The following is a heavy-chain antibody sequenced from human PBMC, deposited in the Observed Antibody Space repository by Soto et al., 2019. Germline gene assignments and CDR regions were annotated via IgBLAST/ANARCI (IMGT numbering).Heavy chain of an antibody. V-gene: IGHV4-59*01. D-gene: IGHD3-22*01. CDR1: GGSIYTYY. J-gene: IGHJ3*02. CDR3: ARAPPTGYYYDSSGYHGAFDI. CDR2: ISDGGST. Sequence: PSETLSLTCNVSGGSIYTYYWNWIRQSPGKGLEWIGYISDGGSTNYNPSLKSRVTISVDTSKNQFSLKLSSVTAADTAVYYCARAPPTGYYYDSSGYHGAFDIWGQGTMVTVSS.